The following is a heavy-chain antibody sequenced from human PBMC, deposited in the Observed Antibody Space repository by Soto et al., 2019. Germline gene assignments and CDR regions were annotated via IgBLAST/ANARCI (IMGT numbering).Heavy chain of an antibody. J-gene: IGHJ5*02. CDR2: IYYSGST. Sequence: SETLSLTCTVSGGSISSYYWSWIRQPPGKGLEWIGYIYYSGSTNYNPSLKSRVTISVDTSKNQFSLKLSSVTAADTAVYYCASMLWSGYPNWFDPWGQGTLVTVSS. CDR3: ASMLWSGYPNWFDP. CDR1: GGSISSYY. D-gene: IGHD3-3*01. V-gene: IGHV4-59*01.